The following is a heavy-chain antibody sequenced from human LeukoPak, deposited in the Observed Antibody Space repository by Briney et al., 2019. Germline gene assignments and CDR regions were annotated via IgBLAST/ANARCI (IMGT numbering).Heavy chain of an antibody. D-gene: IGHD2-2*02. CDR3: AKGAVVVPAAILDYFDY. V-gene: IGHV3-23*01. Sequence: PGGSLRLSCAASGFTFSSYEMSWVRQAPGKGLEWVSAISGSGGSTYYADSVKGRFTISRDNSKNTLYLQMNSLRAEDTAVYYCAKGAVVVPAAILDYFDYWGQGTLVTVSS. CDR2: ISGSGGST. CDR1: GFTFSSYE. J-gene: IGHJ4*02.